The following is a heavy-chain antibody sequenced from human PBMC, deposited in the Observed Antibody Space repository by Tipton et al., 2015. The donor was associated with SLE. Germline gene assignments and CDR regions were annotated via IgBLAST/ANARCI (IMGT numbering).Heavy chain of an antibody. CDR1: GGSIGSHY. J-gene: IGHJ5*02. V-gene: IGHV4-59*11. D-gene: IGHD3-10*01. CDR3: VRGRGPGNYHNAHNWFDP. Sequence: TLSLTCSISGGSIGSHYWSWIRQPPGKGLEWIGYIYYSGYANYKPSLKGRVTMSVDTSKNQFSLKLSSVTAADTALYYCVRGRGPGNYHNAHNWFDPWGQGTLVTVSS. CDR2: IYYSGYA.